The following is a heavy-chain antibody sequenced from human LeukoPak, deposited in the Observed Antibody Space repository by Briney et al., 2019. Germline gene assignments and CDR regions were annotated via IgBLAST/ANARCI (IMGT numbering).Heavy chain of an antibody. CDR1: GGSFSGYY. Sequence: SETLSLTCAVYGGSFSGYYWSWIRQPPGKGLEWIGEINHSGSTNYNPSLKSRVTISVDTSKNQFSLKLSSVTAADTAVYYCAKGASTVVPYYYYYYMDVWGXGTXVTXXS. CDR3: AKGASTVVPYYYYYYMDV. J-gene: IGHJ6*03. V-gene: IGHV4-34*01. CDR2: INHSGST. D-gene: IGHD4-23*01.